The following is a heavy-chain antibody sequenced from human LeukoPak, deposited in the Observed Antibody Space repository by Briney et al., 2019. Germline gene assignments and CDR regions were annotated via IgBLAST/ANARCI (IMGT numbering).Heavy chain of an antibody. Sequence: SETLSLTCAVYGDSFSAYYWSWIRQPPGKGLEWIGEINHSGSTNYNPSLKSRVTISVDTSKNQFSLKLSSVTAADTAVYYCAGAGYDFWSGYFCWGQGTLVTVSS. D-gene: IGHD3-3*01. CDR3: AGAGYDFWSGYFC. CDR2: INHSGST. CDR1: GDSFSAYY. V-gene: IGHV4-34*01. J-gene: IGHJ4*02.